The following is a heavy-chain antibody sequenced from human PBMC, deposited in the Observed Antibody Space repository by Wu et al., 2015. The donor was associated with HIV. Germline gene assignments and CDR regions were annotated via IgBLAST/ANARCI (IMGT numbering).Heavy chain of an antibody. D-gene: IGHD6-25*01. CDR3: TRGQRLIRGAFDI. CDR1: GYTFTHYD. J-gene: IGHJ3*02. V-gene: IGHV1-8*01. Sequence: QVRLIQSGAEVRKPGASVKVSCKASGYTFTHYDINWVRQASGQGLEWMGWMNPNSGNTGYRQRFQGGVTMTRDTSTSTVYMELTSLRFEDTAIYYCTRGQRLIRGAFDIWGQGTTVIVSS. CDR2: MNPNSGNT.